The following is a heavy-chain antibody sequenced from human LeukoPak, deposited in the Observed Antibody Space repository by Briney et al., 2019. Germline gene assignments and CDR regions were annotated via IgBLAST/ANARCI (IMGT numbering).Heavy chain of an antibody. CDR2: ISYDGSNK. CDR3: AKDFGVYYDRYNFDY. Sequence: GGSLRLSCAASGFTFSSYGMHWVRQAPGKGLEWVAVISYDGSNKYYADSVKGRFTISRDNSKNTLYLQMNSLRAEDTAVYYCAKDFGVYYDRYNFDYWGQGTLVTVSS. CDR1: GFTFSSYG. V-gene: IGHV3-30*18. D-gene: IGHD3-22*01. J-gene: IGHJ4*02.